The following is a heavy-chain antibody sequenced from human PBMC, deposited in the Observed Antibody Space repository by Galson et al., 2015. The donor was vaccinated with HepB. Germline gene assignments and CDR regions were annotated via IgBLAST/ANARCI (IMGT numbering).Heavy chain of an antibody. J-gene: IGHJ4*02. Sequence: SLRLSCAASGFTFDDYTMHWVRQAPGKGLEWVSLISWDGGSTYYADSVKGRFTISRDNSKNSLYLQMNSLRTEDTALYYCAKDGGYYDSSGYYYFDYWGQGTLVTVSS. CDR1: GFTFDDYT. D-gene: IGHD3-22*01. V-gene: IGHV3-43*01. CDR2: ISWDGGST. CDR3: AKDGGYYDSSGYYYFDY.